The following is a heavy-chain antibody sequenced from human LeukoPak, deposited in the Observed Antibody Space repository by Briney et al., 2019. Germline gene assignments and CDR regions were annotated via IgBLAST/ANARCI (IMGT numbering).Heavy chain of an antibody. CDR2: IYHSGST. CDR3: ARTDLYYDILTGYPAGLDY. CDR1: GYSISSGYY. Sequence: SETLSPTCAVSGYSISSGYYWGWIRQPPGKGLEWIGSIYHSGSTYYNPSLKSRVTISVDTSKNQFSLKLSSVAAADTAVYYCARTDLYYDILTGYPAGLDYWGQGTLVTVSS. V-gene: IGHV4-38-2*01. D-gene: IGHD3-9*01. J-gene: IGHJ4*02.